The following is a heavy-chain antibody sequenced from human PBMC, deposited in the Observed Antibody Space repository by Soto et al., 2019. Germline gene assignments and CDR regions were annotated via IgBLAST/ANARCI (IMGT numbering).Heavy chain of an antibody. D-gene: IGHD4-17*01. CDR1: GGSGSIGDCL. Sequence: SETLWLTGTAFGGSGSIGDCLWSRNRQRPGKGRQWIGFIHDSWNTYYNPSHKSRGTISRDTSKNQFSLKVTSMTAPDTSAYLCARDGGGDSGDYPSLFGRWGRGNLGSV. J-gene: IGHJ1*01. CDR3: ARDGGGDSGDYPSLFGR. V-gene: IGHV4-30-4*01. CDR2: IHDSWNT.